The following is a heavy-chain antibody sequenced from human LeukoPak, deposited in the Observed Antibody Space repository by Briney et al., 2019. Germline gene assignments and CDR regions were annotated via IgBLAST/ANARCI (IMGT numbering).Heavy chain of an antibody. D-gene: IGHD6-19*01. CDR1: GGSISSGGYS. J-gene: IGHJ4*02. CDR3: AGGGLGRGYSSGWTANY. Sequence: PSETLSLTCAVSGGSISSGGYSWSWIRQPPGTGLEWIGYIYHSGSTYYNPSLKSRVTISVDTSKNQFSLKLSSVTAADTAVYYCAGGGLGRGYSSGWTANYWGQGTLVTVSS. V-gene: IGHV4-30-2*01. CDR2: IYHSGST.